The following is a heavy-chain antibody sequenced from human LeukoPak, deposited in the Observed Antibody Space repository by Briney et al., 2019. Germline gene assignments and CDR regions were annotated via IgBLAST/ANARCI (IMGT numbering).Heavy chain of an antibody. CDR1: GGSFSGYY. Sequence: SETLSLTCAVYGGSFSGYYWSWIRQPPGKGLEWFGEINHSGSTNYNPSLKSRVTISVDTSKTPFSLKLSCVAAADTAVYYCARGALWYQRDPFDYWGQGTLVTVPS. V-gene: IGHV4-34*01. J-gene: IGHJ4*02. CDR2: INHSGST. CDR3: ARGALWYQRDPFDY. D-gene: IGHD2-2*01.